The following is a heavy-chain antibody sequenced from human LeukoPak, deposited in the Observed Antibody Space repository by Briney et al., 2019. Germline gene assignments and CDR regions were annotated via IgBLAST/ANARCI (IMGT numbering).Heavy chain of an antibody. Sequence: GGSLRLSCAASRFTFSSYGMHWVRQAPGKGLEWVAVISYDGSNKYYADSVKGRFTISRDNSKNTPYLQMNSLRAEDTAVYYCAKSWLRDYDILTGYYSGDYWGQGTLVTVSS. CDR3: AKSWLRDYDILTGYYSGDY. V-gene: IGHV3-30*18. CDR1: RFTFSSYG. J-gene: IGHJ4*02. D-gene: IGHD3-9*01. CDR2: ISYDGSNK.